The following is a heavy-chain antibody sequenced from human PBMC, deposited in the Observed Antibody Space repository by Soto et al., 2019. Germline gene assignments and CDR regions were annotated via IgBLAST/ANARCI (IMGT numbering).Heavy chain of an antibody. V-gene: IGHV3-66*01. CDR3: ARDLYFTGTTCPEYFQH. J-gene: IGHJ1*01. CDR1: GFTVSRNY. D-gene: IGHD2-2*01. CDR2: IYSGGST. Sequence: GGSLRLSCAASGFTVSRNYMSWVRQAPGMGLERVSVIYSGGSTYYAESVKGRFTISRDDSKNTLYLQMNSLRAEDTAVYYCARDLYFTGTTCPEYFQHWGQGTLVTVSS.